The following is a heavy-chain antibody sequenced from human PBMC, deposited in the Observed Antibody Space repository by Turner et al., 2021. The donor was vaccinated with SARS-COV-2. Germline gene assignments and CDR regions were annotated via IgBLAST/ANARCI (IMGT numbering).Heavy chain of an antibody. J-gene: IGHJ5*02. V-gene: IGHV4-39*01. CDR3: ARHWEVAAAAYLARFDP. Sequence: QLQLQESCPGLVKPSETLSLTCTVPGGSISSSSYYWGWIRQPPGKGLEWIGRSYYSGSTYYNPSLKRRVTITVDTSKNQFSLKLSSVTAADTAVYYCARHWEVAAAAYLARFDPWGQGTLVTVSS. CDR2: SYYSGST. D-gene: IGHD6-13*01. CDR1: GGSISSSSYY.